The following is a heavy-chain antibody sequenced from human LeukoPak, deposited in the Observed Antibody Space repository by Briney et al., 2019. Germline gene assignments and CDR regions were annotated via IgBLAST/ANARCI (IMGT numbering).Heavy chain of an antibody. CDR2: ISSSGSTI. D-gene: IGHD3-9*01. Sequence: GGSLRLSCAASGFTFSDYYMSWIRQAPGKGLEWVSYISSSGSTIYYADSVKGRFTISRDNAKNSLYLQMNSLRAEDTAVYYCARSLVTGYYPHYHYYGMDVWGQGTTVTVS. J-gene: IGHJ6*02. CDR3: ARSLVTGYYPHYHYYGMDV. V-gene: IGHV3-11*01. CDR1: GFTFSDYY.